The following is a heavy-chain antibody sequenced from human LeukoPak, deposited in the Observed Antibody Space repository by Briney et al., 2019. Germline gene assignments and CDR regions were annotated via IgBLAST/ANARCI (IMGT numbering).Heavy chain of an antibody. CDR2: INHSGST. CDR1: GGSISSYY. V-gene: IGHV4-34*01. Sequence: SETLSLTCTVSGGSISSYYWSWIRQPPGKGLEWIGEINHSGSTHYNPSLKSRVTISVDTSQKQFSLRLTSVTAADTAVYYCARGRYLTTSGGAAAGFLDYWGQGSLVTVST. CDR3: ARGRYLTTSGGAAAGFLDY. J-gene: IGHJ4*02. D-gene: IGHD6-13*01.